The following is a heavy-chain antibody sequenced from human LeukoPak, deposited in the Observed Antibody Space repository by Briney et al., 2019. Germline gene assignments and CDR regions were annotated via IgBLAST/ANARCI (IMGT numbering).Heavy chain of an antibody. Sequence: PGGSLRLSCAASGFTFSTYGMSWVRQAPGKGLEWVSAISGSGDSTYYADSVKGRVTISRDNSKNTLYLQMKSLRAEDTAVYYCARDRDNVAGTRGYFDYWGQGTLVTVSS. CDR2: ISGSGDST. CDR1: GFTFSTYG. V-gene: IGHV3-23*01. CDR3: ARDRDNVAGTRGYFDY. J-gene: IGHJ4*02. D-gene: IGHD6-19*01.